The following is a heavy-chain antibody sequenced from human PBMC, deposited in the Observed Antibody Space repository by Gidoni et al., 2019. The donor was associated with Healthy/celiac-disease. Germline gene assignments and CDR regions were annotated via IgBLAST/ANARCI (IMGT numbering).Heavy chain of an antibody. Sequence: QVQLVESGGGVVQPGRSLRLSCAASGFTFRSYAMHWVRQAPGKGLEWVAVISYDGSNKYYADSVKGRFTISRDNSKNTLYLQMNSLRAEDTAVYYCASGAGEAVAGPLRNWGQGTLVTVSS. J-gene: IGHJ4*02. CDR1: GFTFRSYA. CDR3: ASGAGEAVAGPLRN. CDR2: ISYDGSNK. D-gene: IGHD6-19*01. V-gene: IGHV3-30-3*01.